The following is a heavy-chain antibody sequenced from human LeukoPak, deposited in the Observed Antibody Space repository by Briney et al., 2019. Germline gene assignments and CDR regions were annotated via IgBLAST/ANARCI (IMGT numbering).Heavy chain of an antibody. J-gene: IGHJ5*02. CDR1: GYSISSGYY. D-gene: IGHD5-12*01. CDR3: ARVQRGYSGRTTPQNNWFDP. CDR2: IHHSGST. V-gene: IGHV4-38-2*02. Sequence: PSETLSLTCTVSGYSISSGYYWGWIRQPPGKGLEWIGSIHHSGSTYYNPSLKSRVTISVDTSKNQFSLKLSSVTAADTAVYYCARVQRGYSGRTTPQNNWFDPWGQGTLVTVSS.